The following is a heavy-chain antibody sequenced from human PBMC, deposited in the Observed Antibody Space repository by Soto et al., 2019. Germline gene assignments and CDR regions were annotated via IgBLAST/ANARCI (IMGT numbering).Heavy chain of an antibody. CDR3: ARFYMVRGVMGAFDI. J-gene: IGHJ3*02. CDR1: GGSLSSGGYY. V-gene: IGHV4-31*03. D-gene: IGHD3-10*01. Sequence: SDTLSLTCTVSGGSLSSGGYYWSWIRQHPGKGLEWIGYIYYIGSTYYNPSLKSRVSISVDTSKNQFSLKLSSVTAADTAVYYCARFYMVRGVMGAFDIWGQGTMVTVSS. CDR2: IYYIGST.